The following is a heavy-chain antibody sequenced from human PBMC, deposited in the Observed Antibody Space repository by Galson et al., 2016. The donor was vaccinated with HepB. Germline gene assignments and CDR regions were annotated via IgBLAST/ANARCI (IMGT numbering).Heavy chain of an antibody. Sequence: SLRLSCAASGFTFSSYWMTWVRQAPGKGLEWVAHIKHDGSEKYYVDSVRGRFTISRDNAKNTLYLQMNSLRAEDTAVYYCTRGLGYCSGGSCHSFDYWGQGTLATVSS. CDR3: TRGLGYCSGGSCHSFDY. V-gene: IGHV3-7*02. CDR2: IKHDGSEK. J-gene: IGHJ4*02. CDR1: GFTFSSYW. D-gene: IGHD2-15*01.